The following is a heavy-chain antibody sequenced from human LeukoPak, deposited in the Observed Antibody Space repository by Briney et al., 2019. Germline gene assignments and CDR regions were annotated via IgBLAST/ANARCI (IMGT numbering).Heavy chain of an antibody. J-gene: IGHJ5*02. CDR1: GYSISSGYY. CDR2: IYHSAST. D-gene: IGHD2-2*01. V-gene: IGHV4-38-2*02. Sequence: PSETLSLTCAVSGYSISSGYYWGWIRQPPGKGLEWIRSIYHSASTYYNPSLKRRVTISVDTSKNQFSLKLSSVPAADTAVYYCARDSVVVPAAIHWFDPWGQGTLVTVSS. CDR3: ARDSVVVPAAIHWFDP.